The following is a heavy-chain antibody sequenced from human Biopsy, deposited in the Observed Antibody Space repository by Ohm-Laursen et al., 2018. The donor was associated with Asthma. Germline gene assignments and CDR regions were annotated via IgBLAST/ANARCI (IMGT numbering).Heavy chain of an antibody. CDR2: HDHEEGGT. V-gene: IGHV1-24*01. J-gene: IGHJ4*02. CDR1: GYSLTDLS. CDR3: ASDFPKDYVRYNFQF. D-gene: IGHD4-17*01. Sequence: ASVKVSFKISGYSLTDLSMHWVRQAPGQGLEWMGGHDHEEGGTVNAQRFQGRVTMTEDTSTDTAYMELSSLGSDDTAVYYCASDFPKDYVRYNFQFWGQGTLVTVSS.